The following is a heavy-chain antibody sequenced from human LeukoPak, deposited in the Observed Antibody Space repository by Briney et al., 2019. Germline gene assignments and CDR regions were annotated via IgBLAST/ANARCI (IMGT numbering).Heavy chain of an antibody. CDR3: TKDHCSSTSCYADY. Sequence: PGGSLRLSCAASGFTFYDYAMHWVRQAPGKGLGWVSLISWDGGSTYYADSVKGRFTISRDNSKNSLYLQMNSLRAEDTALYYCTKDHCSSTSCYADYWGQGTLVTVSS. CDR1: GFTFYDYA. D-gene: IGHD2-2*01. J-gene: IGHJ4*02. CDR2: ISWDGGST. V-gene: IGHV3-43D*04.